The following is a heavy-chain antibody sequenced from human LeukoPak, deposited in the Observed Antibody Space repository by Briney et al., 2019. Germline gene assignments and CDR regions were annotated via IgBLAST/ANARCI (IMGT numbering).Heavy chain of an antibody. J-gene: IGHJ4*02. Sequence: PSETLSLTCTVSGGSISSSTYYWGWIRQTPETGLEWIASIFSGGNTYYNPSLKSRLSISLDTSDKQFSLKLTSVTATDTAVYYCARGISSSGRAFDFWGQGTLVTVSS. CDR2: IFSGGNT. CDR1: GGSISSSTYY. D-gene: IGHD3-10*01. V-gene: IGHV4-39*01. CDR3: ARGISSSGRAFDF.